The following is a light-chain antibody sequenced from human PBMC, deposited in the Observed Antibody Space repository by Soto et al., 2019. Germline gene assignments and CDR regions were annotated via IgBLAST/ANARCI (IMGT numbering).Light chain of an antibody. CDR3: CSYAGTNTLVV. CDR1: SSNIGANS. CDR2: STN. Sequence: QSVLTQPPSVSGTPGQRVTISCSGSSSNIGANSVNWYQQFPGAAPKLLIYSTNQRPSGVPDRFSASKSGTSASLAISGLQSEDEADYHCCSYAGTNTLVVFGGGTKLTVL. V-gene: IGLV1-44*01. J-gene: IGLJ2*01.